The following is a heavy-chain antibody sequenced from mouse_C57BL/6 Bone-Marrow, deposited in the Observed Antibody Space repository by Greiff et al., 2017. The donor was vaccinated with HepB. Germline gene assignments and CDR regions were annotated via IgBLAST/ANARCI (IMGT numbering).Heavy chain of an antibody. CDR1: GYTFTSYW. CDR2: IDPSDSYT. J-gene: IGHJ4*01. D-gene: IGHD1-1*01. CDR3: AREGNYYGVYYAMDY. Sequence: QVQLKQPGAELVKPGASVKLSCKASGYTFTSYWMQWVKQRPGQGLEWIGEIDPSDSYTNFNQKFKGKATLTVDTSSSTAYMQLRSLTSEDSAVYYCAREGNYYGVYYAMDYWGQGTSVTVSS. V-gene: IGHV1-50*01.